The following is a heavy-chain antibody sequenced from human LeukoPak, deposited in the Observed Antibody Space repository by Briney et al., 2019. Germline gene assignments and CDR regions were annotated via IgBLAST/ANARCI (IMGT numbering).Heavy chain of an antibody. J-gene: IGHJ4*02. V-gene: IGHV3-7*01. D-gene: IGHD3-9*01. CDR3: ARDLARNYDILTGYDY. CDR2: IKQDGSEK. CDR1: GFTFSSYW. Sequence: GGSLRLSCAASGFTFSSYWMSWVRQAPGKGLEWLANIKQDGSEKYYVDSVKGRFTISRDNAKNSLYLQMNSLRAEDTAVYYCARDLARNYDILTGYDYWGQGTLVTVSS.